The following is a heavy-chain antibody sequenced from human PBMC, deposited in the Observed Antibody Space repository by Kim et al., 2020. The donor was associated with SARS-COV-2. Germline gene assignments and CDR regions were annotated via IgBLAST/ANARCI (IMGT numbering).Heavy chain of an antibody. D-gene: IGHD1-26*01. CDR2: DGNEK. Sequence: DGNEKYNVDSVKGRFTISRDNAKNSLYLQMNSLRAEDTAVYFCAKKWELQWGQGILVTVSS. CDR3: AKKWELQ. V-gene: IGHV3-7*01. J-gene: IGHJ4*02.